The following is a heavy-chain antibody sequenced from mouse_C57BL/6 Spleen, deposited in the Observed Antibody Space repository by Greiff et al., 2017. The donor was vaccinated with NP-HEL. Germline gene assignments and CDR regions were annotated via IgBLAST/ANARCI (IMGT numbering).Heavy chain of an antibody. CDR3: ASLTTVYYYAMDY. D-gene: IGHD1-1*01. CDR1: GYTFTTYP. J-gene: IGHJ4*01. CDR2: FHPYNDDT. Sequence: QVQLQQSGAELVKPGASVKMSCKASGYTFTTYPIEWMKQNHGKSLEWIGNFHPYNDDTKYNEKFKGKATLTVEKSSSTAYMQLSSLTSEDSAVYFCASLTTVYYYAMDYWGQGTSVTVSS. V-gene: IGHV1-47*01.